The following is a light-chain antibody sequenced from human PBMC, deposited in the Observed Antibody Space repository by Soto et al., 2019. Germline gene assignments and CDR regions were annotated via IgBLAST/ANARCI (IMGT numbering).Light chain of an antibody. V-gene: IGKV1-5*03. Sequence: SQISQSASAVPASVGDSVTITCRASQSISSWLAWYQQKPGKAPKLLIYKASSLESGVPSRFSGSGSGTEFTLTISSLQPDDFATYYCQQDNSYSWTFGQGTKVDIK. CDR1: QSISSW. J-gene: IGKJ1*01. CDR3: QQDNSYSWT. CDR2: KAS.